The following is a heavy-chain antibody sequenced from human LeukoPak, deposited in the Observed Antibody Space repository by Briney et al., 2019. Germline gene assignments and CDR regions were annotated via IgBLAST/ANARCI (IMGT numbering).Heavy chain of an antibody. Sequence: GASVKVSCKASGGPFSSYAISWVRQAPGQGLEWMGGIIPIFGTANYAQTLQGRVTITADKSTSTAYMELSSLRSEDTAVYYCAREVRYGSGKHYYYYMDVWGKGTTVTVSS. D-gene: IGHD3-10*01. CDR3: AREVRYGSGKHYYYYMDV. J-gene: IGHJ6*03. CDR1: GGPFSSYA. V-gene: IGHV1-69*06. CDR2: IIPIFGTA.